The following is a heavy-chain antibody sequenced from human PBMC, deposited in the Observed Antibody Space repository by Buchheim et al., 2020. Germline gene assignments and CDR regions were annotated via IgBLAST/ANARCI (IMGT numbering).Heavy chain of an antibody. V-gene: IGHV4-30-4*01. D-gene: IGHD4-23*01. CDR2: IYYSGST. J-gene: IGHJ2*01. Sequence: QVQLQESGPGLVKPSQTLSLTCTVSGGSISSGDYYWSWIRQPPGKGLEWIGYIYYSGSTYYNPSLKSRVTISVEPSKNQFSLKLSSVTAADTAVYYCARSLGATTVVTKGRYFDLWGRGTL. CDR3: ARSLGATTVVTKGRYFDL. CDR1: GGSISSGDYY.